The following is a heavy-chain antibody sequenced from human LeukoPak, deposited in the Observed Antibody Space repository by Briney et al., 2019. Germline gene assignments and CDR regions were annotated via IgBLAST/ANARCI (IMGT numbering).Heavy chain of an antibody. CDR1: GGSISGHY. V-gene: IGHV4-4*09. CDR3: ARQTPYSGNHYFDY. D-gene: IGHD1-26*01. CDR2: IDPTGLT. Sequence: SETLSPTCTVSGGSISGHYWSWIRQSPGKGLEWIGYIDPTGLTSYNPSLDSRVTISEDTSKNQSSLKVRSATTADTAVYFCARQTPYSGNHYFDYWGQGTLVTVSS. J-gene: IGHJ4*02.